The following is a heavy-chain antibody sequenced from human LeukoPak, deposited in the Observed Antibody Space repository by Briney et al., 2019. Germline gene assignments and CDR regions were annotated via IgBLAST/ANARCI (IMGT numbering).Heavy chain of an antibody. Sequence: SETLSLTCAVYGGSFSGYYWSWIRPPPGKGLEWIGEINHSGSTNYNPSLKSRVTISVDTSKNQFSLKLSSVTAADTAVYYCARATNNYDFWSGYQFDPWGQGTLVTVSS. CDR2: INHSGST. J-gene: IGHJ5*02. D-gene: IGHD3-3*01. CDR1: GGSFSGYY. V-gene: IGHV4-34*01. CDR3: ARATNNYDFWSGYQFDP.